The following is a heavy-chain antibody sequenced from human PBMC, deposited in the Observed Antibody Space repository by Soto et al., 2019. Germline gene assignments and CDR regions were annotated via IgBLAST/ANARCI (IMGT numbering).Heavy chain of an antibody. CDR1: GCTFSSCW. CDR2: IDSDGNFT. CDR3: VRDDVGVGIDY. Sequence: VQLVESGGGLVQPGGSLRLSCAASGCTFSSCWMHWVRQVPEKGLVWVSHIDSDGNFTTYADSVKGRFTISRDNAKNTVYLQMNSLRAEDAAVYYCVRDDVGVGIDYWGLGTLVTVSS. D-gene: IGHD1-26*01. J-gene: IGHJ4*02. V-gene: IGHV3-74*03.